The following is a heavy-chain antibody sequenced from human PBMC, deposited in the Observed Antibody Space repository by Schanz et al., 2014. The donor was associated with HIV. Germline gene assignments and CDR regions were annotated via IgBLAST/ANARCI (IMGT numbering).Heavy chain of an antibody. CDR3: AKDRNQYDSRYIGKGNYYYYYGMDV. J-gene: IGHJ6*02. CDR2: ISYDGRNK. V-gene: IGHV3-30*18. D-gene: IGHD3-22*01. Sequence: VQLVESGGGVVQPGRSLRLSCVASGFSFRTFGMHWVRQAPGKGLEWLAVISYDGRNKKFANSVKGRFTISRDNSKNTVYLQAKSLRPEDTAVYYCAKDRNQYDSRYIGKGNYYYYYGMDVWGQGTTVTVSS. CDR1: GFSFRTFG.